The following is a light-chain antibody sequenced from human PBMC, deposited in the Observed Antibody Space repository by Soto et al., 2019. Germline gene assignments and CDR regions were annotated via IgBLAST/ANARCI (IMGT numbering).Light chain of an antibody. J-gene: IGKJ4*01. CDR2: AAS. CDR1: QGISSY. CDR3: QQLNSYPLT. Sequence: DIQLTQSPSFLSASVGDRVTITYRASQGISSYLAWYQQKPGKAPKLLIYAASTLQSGVPSRFSGSGSGTEFTLTSSRLQPEDFATYYCQQLNSYPLTFGGGTKVEIK. V-gene: IGKV1-9*01.